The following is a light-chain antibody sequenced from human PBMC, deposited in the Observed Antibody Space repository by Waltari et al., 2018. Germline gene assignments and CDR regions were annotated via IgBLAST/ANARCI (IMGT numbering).Light chain of an antibody. CDR1: QSVSSSY. J-gene: IGKJ1*01. Sequence: EIVLTQSPGTLSLSPGERVPLSCRASQSVSSSYLAWYQQKPGQAPRLLIYGASSRFTGIPDRFSGSGSGTDFTLTISRLEPEDFAVYYCQQYGSSPWTFGQGTKEEIK. CDR3: QQYGSSPWT. V-gene: IGKV3-20*01. CDR2: GAS.